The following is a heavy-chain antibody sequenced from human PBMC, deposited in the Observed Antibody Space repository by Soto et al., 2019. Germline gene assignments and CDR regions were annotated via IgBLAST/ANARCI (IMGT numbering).Heavy chain of an antibody. J-gene: IGHJ6*02. V-gene: IGHV1-3*01. CDR2: LNGGTGQT. D-gene: IGHD1-1*01. CDR3: ARGKGMEENYFYYGLDI. Sequence: GVSVKVSCKASGYTFSTYAMHWVRQAPGQSLEWMGWLNGGTGQTRYSQKFQDRVIITRDTSASTGYMELSSLTSEDTAVYYCARGKGMEENYFYYGLDIWGQGTTVTVSS. CDR1: GYTFSTYA.